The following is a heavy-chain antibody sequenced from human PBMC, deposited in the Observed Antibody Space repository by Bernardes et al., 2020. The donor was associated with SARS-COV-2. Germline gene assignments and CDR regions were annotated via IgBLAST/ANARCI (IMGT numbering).Heavy chain of an antibody. CDR2: VSPSGRDT. V-gene: IGHV3-23*01. D-gene: IGHD1-26*01. CDR3: AKRLSGAHPFDF. CDR1: GFAFTMYA. Sequence: GGPLRLSCAASGFAFTMYAVTWVRQAPGKGLEWVSIVSPSGRDTFYADSVKGRFTISRDNSKNTVYLQMDRLTAEDTAVYFCAKRLSGAHPFDFWGQGTLVTVSS. J-gene: IGHJ4*02.